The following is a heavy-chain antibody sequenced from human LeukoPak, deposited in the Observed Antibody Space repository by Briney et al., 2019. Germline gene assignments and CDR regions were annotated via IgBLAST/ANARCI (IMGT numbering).Heavy chain of an antibody. V-gene: IGHV1-18*01. D-gene: IGHD6-19*01. J-gene: IGHJ6*03. Sequence: ASVKVSCKASGYTFTSYGISWVRHGPGQGLEWMGWISAYNGNTNYAQKHQGRVTMTTATSTSTAYMELRSLRSDDTAVYYCARVEGEAVAGTYYYYMDVWGKGTTVTVSS. CDR2: ISAYNGNT. CDR3: ARVEGEAVAGTYYYYMDV. CDR1: GYTFTSYG.